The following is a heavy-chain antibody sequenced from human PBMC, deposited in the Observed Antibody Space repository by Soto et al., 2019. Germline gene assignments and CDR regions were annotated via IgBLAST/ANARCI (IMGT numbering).Heavy chain of an antibody. CDR2: INPTSGGT. D-gene: IGHD4-17*01. Sequence: QVQLVQSGAEVKKPGASVKVSCKTSGYTFAAYYIHWIRQAPGQGLEWMGWINPTSGGTVYAQNFQDRVTMTRDTSISTAYREWRRLNSDDTAVYYCARDPDYGDYWGYFFDSWGQGTPVTVSS. CDR3: ARDPDYGDYWGYFFDS. J-gene: IGHJ4*02. V-gene: IGHV1-2*02. CDR1: GYTFAAYY.